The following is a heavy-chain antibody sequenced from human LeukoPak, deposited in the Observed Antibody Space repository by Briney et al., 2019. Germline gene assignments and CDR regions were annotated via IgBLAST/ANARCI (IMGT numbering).Heavy chain of an antibody. D-gene: IGHD6-19*01. J-gene: IGHJ4*02. Sequence: GASVKVSCKASGYTFTSNALGWVRQAPGQGLEWMGWISTYSGNTNYARKFQGRVTMTTDTSTTTGYMELKSLTSDDTAVYYCARDLAPWQYSSGWGGRFDSWGQGTLVTVSS. CDR1: GYTFTSNA. CDR3: ARDLAPWQYSSGWGGRFDS. V-gene: IGHV1-18*01. CDR2: ISTYSGNT.